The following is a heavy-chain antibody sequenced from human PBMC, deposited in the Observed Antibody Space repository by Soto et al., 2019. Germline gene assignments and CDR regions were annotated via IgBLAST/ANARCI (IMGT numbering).Heavy chain of an antibody. CDR1: GFTFTSYA. CDR2: ISGSGSNT. Sequence: GGSLRLSCAASGFTFTSYAMSWVRLTPGKGLEWVPAISGSGSNTFSADSVRGRLTICRGHSKNTVFLQMYNLRAEDTAVYFFAKDLATFVYWGQGTRVTVSS. CDR3: AKDLATFVY. J-gene: IGHJ4*02. D-gene: IGHD1-26*01. V-gene: IGHV3-23*01.